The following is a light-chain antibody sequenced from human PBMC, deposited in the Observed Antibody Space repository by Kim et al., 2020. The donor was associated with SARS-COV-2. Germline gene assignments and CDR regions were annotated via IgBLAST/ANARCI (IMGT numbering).Light chain of an antibody. Sequence: QSALTQPASVSGSPGQSITISCTGTSGDVGGYKFVSWHQQHPGKPPKLIIFDGSERPSGVSNRCSGSKCGNTASLTISGLQAEDEAEHYCCSYAGRTNWVFGEGTKLTVL. CDR2: DGS. CDR1: SGDVGGYKF. J-gene: IGLJ3*02. V-gene: IGLV2-23*01. CDR3: CSYAGRTNWV.